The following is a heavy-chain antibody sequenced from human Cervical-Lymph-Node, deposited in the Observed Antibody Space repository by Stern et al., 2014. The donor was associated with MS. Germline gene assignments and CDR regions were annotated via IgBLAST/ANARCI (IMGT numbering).Heavy chain of an antibody. CDR1: GYTFTAYF. CDR2: ISPNTGSA. Sequence: QVQLVQSGAEVERPGASVKVSCKASGYTFTAYFLHWVRQAAGQGLECMGSISPNTGSATYAQKFQDRVAMSRDTSINTGYMEVSSLRSDDTAVYYCARDRGSASDSWGQGTLVAVSS. J-gene: IGHJ4*02. CDR3: ARDRGSASDS. D-gene: IGHD1-26*01. V-gene: IGHV1-2*02.